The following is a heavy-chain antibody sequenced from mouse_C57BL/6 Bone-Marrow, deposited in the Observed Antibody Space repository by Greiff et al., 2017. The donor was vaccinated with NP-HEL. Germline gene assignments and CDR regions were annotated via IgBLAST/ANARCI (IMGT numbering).Heavy chain of an antibody. CDR2: IDPETGGT. D-gene: IGHD1-1*01. CDR1: GYTFTDYE. J-gene: IGHJ2*01. CDR3: TKYYYVFDY. V-gene: IGHV1-15*01. Sequence: QVQLQQSGAELVRPGASVTLSCKASGYTFTDYEMHWVKQTPVHGLEWIGAIDPETGGTAYNQKFKGKAILTADKSSSTAYMELRSLTSEDSAVYYCTKYYYVFDYWGQGTTRTASS.